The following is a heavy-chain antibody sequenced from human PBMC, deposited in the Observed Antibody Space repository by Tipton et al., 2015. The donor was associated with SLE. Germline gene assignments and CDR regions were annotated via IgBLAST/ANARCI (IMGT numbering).Heavy chain of an antibody. V-gene: IGHV3-7*01. D-gene: IGHD1-26*01. CDR1: GFTFRTYW. CDR3: ARSGWALGYYMDV. CDR2: MKQEGDEK. J-gene: IGHJ6*03. Sequence: SLRLSCEAFGFTFRTYWMTWVRQAPGKGLEWVANMKQEGDEKNYVDSVKGRFIISRDNAKNSLYLQLNSLRPEDTAVYYCARSGWALGYYMDVWGRGTTVTVSS.